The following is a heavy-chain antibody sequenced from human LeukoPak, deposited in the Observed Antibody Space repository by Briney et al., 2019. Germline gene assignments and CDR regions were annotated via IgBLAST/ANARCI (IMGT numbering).Heavy chain of an antibody. CDR3: TRVRNGTTRDY. CDR2: ISTDGSTT. V-gene: IGHV3-74*01. J-gene: IGHJ4*02. CDR1: GFTFSDYW. D-gene: IGHD1-14*01. Sequence: PGGSLRLSCAASGFTFSDYWMHWVRQTPGKGLVWVSRISTDGSTTSYADSVKGRFTISRDNAKNTLYLQMNSLRAEDTAVYYCTRVRNGTTRDYWGQGTLVTVSS.